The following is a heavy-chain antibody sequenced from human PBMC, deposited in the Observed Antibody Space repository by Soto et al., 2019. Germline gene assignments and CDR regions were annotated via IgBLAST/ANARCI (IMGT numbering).Heavy chain of an antibody. D-gene: IGHD3-9*01. Sequence: GGSLRLSCAASGFTFRGYAMSWVRQAPGKGLEWVSAISGSGGSTYYADSVKGRFTISRDTSKNTLYLQMNSLRAEDTAVYYCAKISYFDILTGYYSDYWGQGTLVTVSS. CDR3: AKISYFDILTGYYSDY. J-gene: IGHJ4*02. V-gene: IGHV3-23*01. CDR2: ISGSGGST. CDR1: GFTFRGYA.